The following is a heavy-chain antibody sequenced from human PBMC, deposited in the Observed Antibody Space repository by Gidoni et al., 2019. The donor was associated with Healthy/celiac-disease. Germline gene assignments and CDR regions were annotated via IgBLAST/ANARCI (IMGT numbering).Heavy chain of an antibody. CDR2: IYYSGST. CDR3: ARHDSVFGVVMAVPGGIGNWFDP. Sequence: GLEWIGSIYYSGSTYYNPSLKSRVTISVDTSKNQFSLKLSSVTAADTAVYYCARHDSVFGVVMAVPGGIGNWFDPWGQGTLVTVSS. J-gene: IGHJ5*02. D-gene: IGHD3-3*01. V-gene: IGHV4-39*01.